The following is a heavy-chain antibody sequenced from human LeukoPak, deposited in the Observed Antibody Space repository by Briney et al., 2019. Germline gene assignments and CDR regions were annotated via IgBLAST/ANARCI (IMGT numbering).Heavy chain of an antibody. Sequence: SETLSLTCAVYGGSFSGYYWSWIRQRPGKGLECVGEINHSGSTNYNPSLKSRVTISVDTSKNQFSLKLSSVTAADTAVYYCARLPYYYDSSGYYYFSFDYWGQGTLVTVSS. CDR3: ARLPYYYDSSGYYYFSFDY. D-gene: IGHD3-22*01. CDR2: INHSGST. CDR1: GGSFSGYY. V-gene: IGHV4-34*01. J-gene: IGHJ4*02.